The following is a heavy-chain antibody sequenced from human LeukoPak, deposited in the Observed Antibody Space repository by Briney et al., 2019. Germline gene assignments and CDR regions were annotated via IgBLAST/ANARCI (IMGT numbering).Heavy chain of an antibody. Sequence: GRSLRLSCAASGFTFSSYAMHWVRQAPGKGLEWVSSISSSSSYIYYADSVKGRFTISRDNAKNSLYLQMNSLRAEDTAVYYCARDGWSLDSWRDYYNGYWGQGTLVTVSS. D-gene: IGHD3-3*01. CDR3: ARDGWSLDSWRDYYNGY. CDR2: ISSSSSYI. V-gene: IGHV3-21*01. CDR1: GFTFSSYA. J-gene: IGHJ4*02.